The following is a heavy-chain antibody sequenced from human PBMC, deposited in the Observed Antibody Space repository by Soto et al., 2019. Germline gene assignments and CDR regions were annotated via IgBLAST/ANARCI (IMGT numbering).Heavy chain of an antibody. J-gene: IGHJ6*02. CDR3: AKGAHITDYYYYGMDV. Sequence: GESLKISCKGSGYSFTSYWIGWVRQMPGKGLEWMGIIYPGDSDTRYSPSFRGQVTISADKSISTAYLQWSSLKASDTAMYYCAKGAHITDYYYYGMDVWGQGTTVTVSS. V-gene: IGHV5-51*01. CDR2: IYPGDSDT. CDR1: GYSFTSYW.